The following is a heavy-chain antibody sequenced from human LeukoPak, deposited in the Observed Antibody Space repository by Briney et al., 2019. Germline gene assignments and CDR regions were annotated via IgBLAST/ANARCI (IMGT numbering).Heavy chain of an antibody. J-gene: IGHJ4*02. D-gene: IGHD6-13*01. V-gene: IGHV3-23*01. CDR3: AKAAAAPGFDF. Sequence: PGGSLRLSCAASGLTFINYAMSWVRQAPGKGLEWVATVSGSGDRMYHADSVKGRFTISRDNSKNTIYLQMNSLRAEDTALYYCAKAAAAPGFDFWGQGTLVTVSS. CDR1: GLTFINYA. CDR2: VSGSGDRM.